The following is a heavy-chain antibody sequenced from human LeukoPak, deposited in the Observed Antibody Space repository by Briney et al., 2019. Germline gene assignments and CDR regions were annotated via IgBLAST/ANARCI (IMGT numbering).Heavy chain of an antibody. CDR2: IYYSGST. V-gene: IGHV4-39*01. Sequence: KPSETLSLTCTVSGGSISSSSYYWGWIRQPPGKGLEWIGSIYYSGSTYYNPSLKSRVTISVDTSKNHFSLKLSSVTAADTAVYYCARQGALWFGESGSKNTYFDYWGQGTLVTVSS. J-gene: IGHJ4*02. D-gene: IGHD3-10*01. CDR1: GGSISSSSYY. CDR3: ARQGALWFGESGSKNTYFDY.